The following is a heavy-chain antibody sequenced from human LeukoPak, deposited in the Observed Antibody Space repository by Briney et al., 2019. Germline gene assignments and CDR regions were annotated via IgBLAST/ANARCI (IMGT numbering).Heavy chain of an antibody. Sequence: PGGSLRLSCAASGFTFSSYSMNWVRQAPGKGLEWVSSISSSSSYIYYADSVKGRFTISRDNAKNSLYLQMNSLRAEDTAVYYCARWPHYDFWSGYFDYWGQGTLVTVSS. D-gene: IGHD3-3*01. CDR1: GFTFSSYS. CDR2: ISSSSSYI. V-gene: IGHV3-21*01. CDR3: ARWPHYDFWSGYFDY. J-gene: IGHJ4*02.